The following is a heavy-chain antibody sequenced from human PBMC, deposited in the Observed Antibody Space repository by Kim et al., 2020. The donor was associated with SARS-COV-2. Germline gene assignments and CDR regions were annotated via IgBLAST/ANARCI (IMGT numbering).Heavy chain of an antibody. CDR2: ISYDGSNK. CDR1: GFTFSSYG. D-gene: IGHD3-16*01. J-gene: IGHJ3*02. Sequence: GGSLRLSCAASGFTFSSYGMHWVRQAPGKGLEWVAVISYDGSNKYYADSVKGRFTISRDNSKNTLYLQMNSLRAEDTAVYYCAKDLHRLGVGAFDIWGQGTMVTVSS. CDR3: AKDLHRLGVGAFDI. V-gene: IGHV3-30*18.